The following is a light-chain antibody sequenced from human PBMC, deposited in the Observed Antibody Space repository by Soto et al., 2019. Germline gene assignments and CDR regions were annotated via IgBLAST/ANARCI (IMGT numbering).Light chain of an antibody. CDR1: QSVSR. CDR3: QQYNNWPPFT. Sequence: EIVMTQSPATLSVSPGERVTLSCRASQSVSRRLLIYGASTRATGIPARFSGSGSGTEFTLTISSLQSEDFAVYYCQQYNNWPPFTFGPGTKVDIK. CDR2: GAS. J-gene: IGKJ3*01. V-gene: IGKV3-15*01.